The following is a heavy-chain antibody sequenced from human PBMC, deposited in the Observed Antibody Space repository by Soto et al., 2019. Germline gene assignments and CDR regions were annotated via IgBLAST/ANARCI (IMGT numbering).Heavy chain of an antibody. CDR1: GFPFSSYA. CDR2: ISYDGSNK. V-gene: IGHV3-30-3*01. D-gene: IGHD6-13*01. CDR3: ASPSSVLGIAAAGPFDY. Sequence: PGGSLRLSCAASGFPFSSYAMHWVRQAPGKGLEWVAVISYDGSNKYYADSVKGRFTISRDNSKNTLYLQMNSLRAEDTAVYYCASPSSVLGIAAAGPFDYWGQGTLVTVSS. J-gene: IGHJ4*02.